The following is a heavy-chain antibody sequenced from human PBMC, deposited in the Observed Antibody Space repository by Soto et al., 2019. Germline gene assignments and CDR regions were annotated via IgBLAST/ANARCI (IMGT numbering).Heavy chain of an antibody. CDR2: TWSDGSKK. CDR1: GFMFSSYG. CDR3: VRGRPGPMPTLPLFDY. D-gene: IGHD2-2*01. J-gene: IGHJ4*02. V-gene: IGHV3-33*01. Sequence: QVELVESGGGVVQPGRSLRLSCAASGFMFSSYGMHWVRQAPGKGLEWVAITWSDGSKKYYADSVQGRFTISRDNSKNTLFLQMNSLRAEDTAVYYCVRGRPGPMPTLPLFDYWGQGTLVTVSS.